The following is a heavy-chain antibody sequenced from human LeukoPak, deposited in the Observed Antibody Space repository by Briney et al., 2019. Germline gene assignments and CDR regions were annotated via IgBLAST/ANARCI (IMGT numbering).Heavy chain of an antibody. CDR1: GFTFGTYA. Sequence: GGSLRLSCAASGFTFGTYAMNWVRQAPGKGLEWVSGILASGSTTYYADSVKGRFTISRDNSKNSLYLQMDSLRAEDTAVYYCARISTSVAGADYWGQGTLVTVSS. CDR2: ILASGSTT. V-gene: IGHV3-23*01. D-gene: IGHD6-19*01. CDR3: ARISTSVAGADY. J-gene: IGHJ4*02.